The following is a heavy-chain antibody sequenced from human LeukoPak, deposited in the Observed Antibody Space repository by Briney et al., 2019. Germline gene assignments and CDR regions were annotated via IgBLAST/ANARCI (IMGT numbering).Heavy chain of an antibody. V-gene: IGHV3-23*01. CDR3: AKERQAGDYFTSDY. Sequence: GGSLRLSCEASGFTFSTYTLSWVRQAPGKGLEWVSAVNGGGNTWYAGSVKGRFTISRDNSKNTLYLQMNSLRAEDTAIYYCAKERQAGDYFTSDYWGPGTLVTVSS. CDR2: VNGGGNT. CDR1: GFTFSTYT. J-gene: IGHJ4*02. D-gene: IGHD4-17*01.